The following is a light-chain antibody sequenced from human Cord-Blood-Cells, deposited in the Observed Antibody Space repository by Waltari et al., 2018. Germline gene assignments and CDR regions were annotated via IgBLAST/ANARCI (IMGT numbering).Light chain of an antibody. CDR1: QSVSSY. CDR3: QQRSNWRLT. Sequence: EIVLTQSPATLSLSPGERATLSCRASQSVSSYLAWYQQKPGQAPSLLIYDASNRATGIPARFSGSGSGTDFTLTISSLEPEDVAVYYCQQRSNWRLTFGGGTKVEIK. V-gene: IGKV3-11*01. J-gene: IGKJ4*01. CDR2: DAS.